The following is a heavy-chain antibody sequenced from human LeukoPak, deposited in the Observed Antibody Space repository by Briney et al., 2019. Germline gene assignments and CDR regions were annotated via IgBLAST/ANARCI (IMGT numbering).Heavy chain of an antibody. CDR1: GGSFSGYY. D-gene: IGHD3-10*01. CDR3: AREGGSRFGELLYDFDY. J-gene: IGHJ4*02. Sequence: SETLSLTCAVYGGSFSGYYWSWIRQPPGKGLEWIGEINHSGSTNYNPSLKSRVTMSVDTSKNQFSLKLSSVTAADTAVYYCAREGGSRFGELLYDFDYWGQGTLVTVSS. CDR2: INHSGST. V-gene: IGHV4-34*01.